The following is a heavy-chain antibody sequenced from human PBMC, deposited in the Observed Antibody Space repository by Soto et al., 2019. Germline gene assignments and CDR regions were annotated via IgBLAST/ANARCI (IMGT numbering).Heavy chain of an antibody. CDR3: ARRDYDYESSGYYPLFDY. Sequence: GGSLRLSCAASRFTVSGNYMSWVRQAPGKGLEWVAFIYGGGDTYYADSVKGRFTISTDNSKETLYLQMNSLRAEDTAVYYCARRDYDYESSGYYPLFDYWGQGIQVTVSS. CDR2: IYGGGDT. CDR1: RFTVSGNY. D-gene: IGHD3-22*01. V-gene: IGHV3-53*01. J-gene: IGHJ4*02.